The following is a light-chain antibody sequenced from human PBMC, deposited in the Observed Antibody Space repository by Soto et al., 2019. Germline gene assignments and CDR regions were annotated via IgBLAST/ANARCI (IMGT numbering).Light chain of an antibody. J-gene: IGKJ1*01. CDR2: AAS. CDR1: QVIGNR. V-gene: IGKV1-27*01. Sequence: DIQMTQSPSSLSASVGDRVTITCRASQVIGNRVAWYQQNPGKVPKLLIYAASTLQSGVPFRFSGSGSGTDFPLTISSLQPDDVATYYCQNYNSAPWTFGQGTKVEIK. CDR3: QNYNSAPWT.